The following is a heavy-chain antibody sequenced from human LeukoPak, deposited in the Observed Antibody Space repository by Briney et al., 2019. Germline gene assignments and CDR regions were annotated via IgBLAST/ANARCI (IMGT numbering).Heavy chain of an antibody. J-gene: IGHJ4*02. Sequence: GGSLRLSCAASGFTFSGYAMSWVRQAPGKGLEWVSAISGSGGSTYYADSVKGRFTISRDNPKNTLYLQMNSLRAEDTAVYYCAKVGSGSGQYWGQGTLVTVSS. V-gene: IGHV3-23*01. D-gene: IGHD3-3*01. CDR3: AKVGSGSGQY. CDR2: ISGSGGST. CDR1: GFTFSGYA.